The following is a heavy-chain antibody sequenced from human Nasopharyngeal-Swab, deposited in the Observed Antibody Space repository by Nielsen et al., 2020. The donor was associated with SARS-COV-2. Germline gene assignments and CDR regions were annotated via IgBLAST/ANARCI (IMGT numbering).Heavy chain of an antibody. CDR2: VYYGLAI. J-gene: IGHJ5*02. CDR3: ARTHNWIDP. Sequence: IPQPPGKGLEWIGSVYYGLAIQYSPSLKSRATISIDTSKNQLSLEVTSVTVADTAVYYCARTHNWIDPWGQGTLVTVSS. V-gene: IGHV4-39*01.